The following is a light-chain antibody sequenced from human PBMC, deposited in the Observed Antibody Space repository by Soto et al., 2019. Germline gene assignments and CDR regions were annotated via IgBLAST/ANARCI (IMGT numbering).Light chain of an antibody. CDR2: DVS. V-gene: IGLV2-14*03. J-gene: IGLJ2*01. CDR3: SSYGASRIL. CDR1: TSDIGAYNY. Sequence: QSVLTQPASVSVSPGQPITISCSGSTSDIGAYNYVSWYQQHPGKAPKLLIYDVSYRPSGISDRFSGSKSGNTASLTISGLQPEDEADYYCSSYGASRILFGGGTKLTVL.